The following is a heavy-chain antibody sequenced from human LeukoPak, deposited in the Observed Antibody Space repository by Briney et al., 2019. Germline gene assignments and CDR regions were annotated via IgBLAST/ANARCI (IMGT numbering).Heavy chain of an antibody. J-gene: IGHJ4*02. Sequence: PSETLSLTCTVSGGSISSGDYYWSWIRQPPGTRLEWIGYIYYSGSTYYNPSLKSRVTISVDTSKNQFSLKLSSVTAADTAVYYCARDYGYCSSTSCYDTFDYWGQGTLVTVSS. CDR1: GGSISSGDYY. V-gene: IGHV4-30-4*01. CDR2: IYYSGST. CDR3: ARDYGYCSSTSCYDTFDY. D-gene: IGHD2-2*03.